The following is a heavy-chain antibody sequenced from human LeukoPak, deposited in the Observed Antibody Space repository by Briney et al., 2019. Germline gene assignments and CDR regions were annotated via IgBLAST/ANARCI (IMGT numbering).Heavy chain of an antibody. CDR1: GGSISSGGYY. J-gene: IGHJ4*02. Sequence: SETLSLTCTVSGGSISSGGYYWSWTRQHPGKGLEWIGYIYYSGSTYYNPSLKSRVTISVDTSKNQFSLKLSSVTAADTAVYYCARAGGFFSPFGYWGQGTLVTVSS. V-gene: IGHV4-31*03. D-gene: IGHD3-3*01. CDR3: ARAGGFFSPFGY. CDR2: IYYSGST.